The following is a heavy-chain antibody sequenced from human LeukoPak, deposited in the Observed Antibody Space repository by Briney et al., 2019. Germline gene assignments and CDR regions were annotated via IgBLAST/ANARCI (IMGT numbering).Heavy chain of an antibody. V-gene: IGHV3-53*01. D-gene: IGHD5-12*01. J-gene: IGHJ4*02. Sequence: PGGSLRLSCAASGFTVSRNYMSWVRQAPGKGLEWVSVIYSDGRTYYEDSVKGRFTISRDNSKNTLHLQMNSLRAEDTAVYYCARDSGYDLRPTLDYWGQGTLVTVSS. CDR3: ARDSGYDLRPTLDY. CDR1: GFTVSRNY. CDR2: IYSDGRT.